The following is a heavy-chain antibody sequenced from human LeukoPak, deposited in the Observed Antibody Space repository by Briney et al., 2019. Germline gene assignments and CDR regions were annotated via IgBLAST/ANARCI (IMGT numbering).Heavy chain of an antibody. D-gene: IGHD3-22*01. CDR2: INPNSGGT. CDR1: GYTFTGYY. Sequence: GASVKVSCKASGYTFTGYYMHWVRQASGQGLEWMGWINPNSGGTNYAQKFQGRVTMTRDTSISTAYMELSRLRSDDTAVYYCARVNYYDSSGSDEAYFDYWGQGTLVTVSS. V-gene: IGHV1-2*02. J-gene: IGHJ4*02. CDR3: ARVNYYDSSGSDEAYFDY.